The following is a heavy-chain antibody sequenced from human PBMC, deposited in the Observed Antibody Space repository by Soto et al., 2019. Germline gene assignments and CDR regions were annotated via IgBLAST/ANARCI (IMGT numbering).Heavy chain of an antibody. Sequence: PSQTQSLTYTVSGGDISNYYWSWIRQPPGKGLEWIGYIYYSGSTNYNPSLKSRVTISVDTSKNQFSLKLSSATAADTAVYYCARRDSSGYPYYFDNWGQGTLVTVSS. CDR3: ARRDSSGYPYYFDN. J-gene: IGHJ4*02. CDR2: IYYSGST. V-gene: IGHV4-59*08. CDR1: GGDISNYY. D-gene: IGHD3-22*01.